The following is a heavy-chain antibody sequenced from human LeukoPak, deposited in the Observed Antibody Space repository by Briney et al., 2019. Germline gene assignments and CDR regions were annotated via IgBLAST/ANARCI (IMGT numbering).Heavy chain of an antibody. D-gene: IGHD6-13*01. CDR1: GGSISSGGYY. CDR3: ASYSSSGRYYFDY. CDR2: IYHSGST. V-gene: IGHV4-30-2*02. Sequence: SETLSLTCTVSGGSISSGGYYWSWIRQPPGKGLEWIGYIYHSGSTYYNPSLKSRVTISVDTSKNQFSLKLSSVTAADTAVYYCASYSSSGRYYFDYWGQGTLVSVSS. J-gene: IGHJ4*02.